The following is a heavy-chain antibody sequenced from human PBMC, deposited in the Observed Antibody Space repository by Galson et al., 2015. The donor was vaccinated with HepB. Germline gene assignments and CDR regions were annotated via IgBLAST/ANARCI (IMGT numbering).Heavy chain of an antibody. CDR2: IKSKTDGGTT. Sequence: SLRLSCAASGFTFSNAWMIWVRQAPGKGLEWVGRIKSKTDGGTTDYAAPVKGRFTISRDDSKNTLNLQMNSLKTEDTGVYYCTTYFGYSSSLMVNYQNYGMDVWGQGTTVTVSS. J-gene: IGHJ6*02. CDR3: TTYFGYSSSLMVNYQNYGMDV. CDR1: GFTFSNAW. V-gene: IGHV3-15*01. D-gene: IGHD6-13*01.